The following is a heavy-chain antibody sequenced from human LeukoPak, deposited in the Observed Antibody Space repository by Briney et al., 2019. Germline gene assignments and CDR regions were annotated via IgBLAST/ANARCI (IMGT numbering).Heavy chain of an antibody. CDR1: GYTLSALS. D-gene: IGHD2-21*02. CDR2: FDPEDGEI. V-gene: IGHV1-24*01. Sequence: ASVKVSCKVSGYTLSALSMHWVRQAPGKGLEWMGSFDPEDGEIIYAQKFKGRVSMTGDTSTDTAYMDLSSLRSEDTAVYYCARGERRAYCGGDCYFDVDEYFQHWGQGTLVTVSS. J-gene: IGHJ1*01. CDR3: ARGERRAYCGGDCYFDVDEYFQH.